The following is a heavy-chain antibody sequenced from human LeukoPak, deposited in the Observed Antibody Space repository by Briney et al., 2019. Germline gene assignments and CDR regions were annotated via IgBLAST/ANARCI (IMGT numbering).Heavy chain of an antibody. CDR1: GFTVSSNY. Sequence: PGGSLRLSCAASGFTVSSNYMSWVRQAPGKGLEWVSAVSGSAGSTYYADSVKGRFTISRDNSKNTLYLQMNSLRAEDTAVYYCAVSFYYYYMDVWGKGTTVTVSS. V-gene: IGHV3-23*01. CDR2: VSGSAGST. J-gene: IGHJ6*03. D-gene: IGHD1-7*01. CDR3: AVSFYYYYMDV.